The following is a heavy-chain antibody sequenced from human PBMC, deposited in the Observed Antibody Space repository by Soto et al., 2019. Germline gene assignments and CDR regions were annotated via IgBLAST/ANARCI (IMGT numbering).Heavy chain of an antibody. V-gene: IGHV4-31*03. CDR3: AKDIYYLDY. CDR2: IYYSGST. CDR1: GGSITSGGYY. D-gene: IGHD2-21*01. Sequence: SETLSLTCTVSGGSITSGGYYWHWIRQHPGKGLEWIGYIYYSGSTYYNPSLKSRVTISVDTSKNQFSLNLSSLTAADTAVYYCAKDIYYLDYWGQGILVTVSS. J-gene: IGHJ4*02.